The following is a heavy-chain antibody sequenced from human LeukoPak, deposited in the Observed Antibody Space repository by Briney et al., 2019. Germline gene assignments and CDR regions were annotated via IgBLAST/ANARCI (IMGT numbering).Heavy chain of an antibody. J-gene: IGHJ4*02. CDR2: ISGSGGST. CDR1: GFTFSSYA. Sequence: PGGSLRLSCAASGFTFSSYAMSWVRQAPGKGLEWVSAISGSGGSTYYADSVKGRFTISRDNSKNTLYLQMNSLRAEDTVVYYCAKDQEVYYYGSGSYFDYWGQGTLVTASS. D-gene: IGHD3-10*01. V-gene: IGHV3-23*01. CDR3: AKDQEVYYYGSGSYFDY.